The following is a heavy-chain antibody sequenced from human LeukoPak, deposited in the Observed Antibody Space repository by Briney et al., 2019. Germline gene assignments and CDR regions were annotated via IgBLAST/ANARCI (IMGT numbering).Heavy chain of an antibody. Sequence: PSETLSLTCSVSGGAMRGYYWSWIRQSPEKGLQWIGYIFSSGTTDYNPSLKSRVTISLDTSKNQFSLKLSSVSAADTAVYYCAREVVVVTATHDAFDIWGQGKMVTVSS. CDR1: GGAMRGYY. D-gene: IGHD2-15*01. J-gene: IGHJ3*02. CDR2: IFSSGTT. V-gene: IGHV4-59*01. CDR3: AREVVVVTATHDAFDI.